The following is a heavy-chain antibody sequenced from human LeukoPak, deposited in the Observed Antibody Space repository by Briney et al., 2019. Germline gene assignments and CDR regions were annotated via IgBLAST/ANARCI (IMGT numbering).Heavy chain of an antibody. CDR1: GGSISSGSYY. CDR2: IYYSGST. CDR3: ARVTAMARYFDY. J-gene: IGHJ4*02. D-gene: IGHD5-18*01. V-gene: IGHV4-39*07. Sequence: SETLSLTCTVSGGSISSGSYYWGWIRQPPGKGLEWIGSIYYSGSTYYNPSLKSRVTISVDTSKNQFSLKLSSVTAADTAVYYCARVTAMARYFDYWGQGTLVTVSS.